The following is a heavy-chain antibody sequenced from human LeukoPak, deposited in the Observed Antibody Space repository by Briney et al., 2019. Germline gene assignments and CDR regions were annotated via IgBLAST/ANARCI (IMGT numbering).Heavy chain of an antibody. CDR2: YSYNAGT. V-gene: IGHV4-59*01. J-gene: IGHJ3*02. D-gene: IGHD3-3*01. CDR1: DGFISNYY. Sequence: PSATLSSTCAVADGFISNYYGSWIQQPAKGVLGLGGFYSYNAGTSYNPSLKSQVTISVDTSMNPSYLKRSTLTAADTAIYYCPTVNSIAIFAVVAATYDAFDIWGQGKRVTVSA. CDR3: PTVNSIAIFAVVAATYDAFDI.